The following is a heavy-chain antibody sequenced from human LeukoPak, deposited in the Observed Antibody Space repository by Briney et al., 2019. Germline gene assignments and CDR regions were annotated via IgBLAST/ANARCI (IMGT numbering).Heavy chain of an antibody. Sequence: SETLSLTCAVYGESFSGYYWSWIRQPPGKGLEWIGEINHSGSTNYNPSLKSRVTISVDTSKNQFSLKLSSVTAADTAVYYCALQLWLTAFDYWGQGTLVTVSS. CDR2: INHSGST. V-gene: IGHV4-34*01. CDR3: ALQLWLTAFDY. J-gene: IGHJ4*02. CDR1: GESFSGYY. D-gene: IGHD5-18*01.